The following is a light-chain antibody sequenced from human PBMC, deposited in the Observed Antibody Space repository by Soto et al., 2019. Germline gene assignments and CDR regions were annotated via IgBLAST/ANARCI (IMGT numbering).Light chain of an antibody. CDR2: GAF. Sequence: IQMTQSPSSLSASVGDRVTITCRASQGISNYSAWYQQRPGQVPKLLIYGAFNLQSGVPSRFSGSGSGTDFTLTISSLQPEDVATYYCQKYNRAPYAFGQGTKLEIK. V-gene: IGKV1-27*01. J-gene: IGKJ2*01. CDR1: QGISNY. CDR3: QKYNRAPYA.